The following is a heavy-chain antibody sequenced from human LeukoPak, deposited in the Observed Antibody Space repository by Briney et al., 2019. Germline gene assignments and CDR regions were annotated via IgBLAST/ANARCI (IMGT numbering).Heavy chain of an antibody. CDR1: GGTFSTHA. CDR2: IIPMSGTS. Sequence: ASVKVSCKASGGTFSTHAVSWVRQAPGQGLEWMVRIIPMSGTSIYAEKFQGRVTITTDESTSTAYMELSSLRSEDTAVYYCARDSSGALDAFDIWGQGTMVTVSS. D-gene: IGHD2-15*01. V-gene: IGHV1-69*05. CDR3: ARDSSGALDAFDI. J-gene: IGHJ3*02.